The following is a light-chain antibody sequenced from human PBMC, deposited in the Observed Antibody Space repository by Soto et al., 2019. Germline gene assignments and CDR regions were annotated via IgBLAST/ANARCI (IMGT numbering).Light chain of an antibody. CDR3: HHYGNSLWT. CDR1: QSVSSSS. Sequence: EIVLTQSPGTLPLSPGERATLSCWASQSVSSSSLAWYQQMPGQAPRLLIYGASARATGIPDRFSGSGSGADFTLTISRLEPVDFAVYYCHHYGNSLWTFGQGTKVEIK. V-gene: IGKV3-20*01. CDR2: GAS. J-gene: IGKJ1*01.